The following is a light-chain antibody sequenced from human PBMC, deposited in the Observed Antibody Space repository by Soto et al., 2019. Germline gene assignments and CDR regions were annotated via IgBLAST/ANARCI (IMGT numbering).Light chain of an antibody. V-gene: IGKV1-5*01. J-gene: IGKJ5*01. CDR3: QQYNTYAT. Sequence: DVQLTQYPSTLSAAVGDSVTITCRASQNIRNLLAWYQQKPGKAPKPLIYDASTLKTGVPSRFSGSGSGSEFNFTITGLQPDDFATYFCQQYNTYATFGQGTRLEI. CDR1: QNIRNL. CDR2: DAS.